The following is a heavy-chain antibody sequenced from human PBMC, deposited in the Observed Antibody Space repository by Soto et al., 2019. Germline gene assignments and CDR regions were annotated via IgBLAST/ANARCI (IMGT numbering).Heavy chain of an antibody. CDR1: GYTFITYA. CDR2: INAGNGNT. Sequence: QVQLVQSGAEMKKPGASVKVSCKASGYTFITYAMHWVRQAPGQRLEWMGWINAGNGNTKYSQKFQGRVTITRDTSASTAYMELSSLRSEDTAVYYCARSDTALVTGVDYWGQGTLVTVCS. J-gene: IGHJ4*02. D-gene: IGHD5-18*01. CDR3: ARSDTALVTGVDY. V-gene: IGHV1-3*01.